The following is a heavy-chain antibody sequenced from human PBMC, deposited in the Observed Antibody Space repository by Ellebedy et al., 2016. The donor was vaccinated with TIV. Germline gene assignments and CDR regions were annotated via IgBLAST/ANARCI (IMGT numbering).Heavy chain of an antibody. D-gene: IGHD3-9*01. Sequence: GESLKISXAASGFTFSSYAMHWVRQAPGKGLEWVAVISYDGSNKYYADSVKGRFTISRDNSKNTLYLQMNSLRAEDTAVYYCAKTILTGYYGTIDAFDIWGQGTMVTVSS. V-gene: IGHV3-30-3*02. CDR3: AKTILTGYYGTIDAFDI. J-gene: IGHJ3*02. CDR1: GFTFSSYA. CDR2: ISYDGSNK.